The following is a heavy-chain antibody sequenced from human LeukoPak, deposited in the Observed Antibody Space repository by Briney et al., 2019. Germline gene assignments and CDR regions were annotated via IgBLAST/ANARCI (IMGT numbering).Heavy chain of an antibody. CDR2: TNHSGST. V-gene: IGHV4-34*01. CDR3: ARGGFYCGGDCYVDH. J-gene: IGHJ4*02. D-gene: IGHD2-21*02. Sequence: PSETLSLTCAVYGGSFSTYYWSWIRQPPGKGLEWIGETNHSGSTNYNPSLKSRVTISVDTSKNQFSLKLSSVTAADTAVYYCARGGFYCGGDCYVDHWGQGTLVTVSS. CDR1: GGSFSTYY.